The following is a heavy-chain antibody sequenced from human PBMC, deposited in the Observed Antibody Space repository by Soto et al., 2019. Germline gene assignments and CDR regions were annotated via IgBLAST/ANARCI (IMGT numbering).Heavy chain of an antibody. V-gene: IGHV1-3*01. CDR2: INAANGDT. J-gene: IGHJ5*02. CDR3: VRRHVSATGIDWFDP. D-gene: IGHD6-13*01. CDR1: GYTFTSYG. Sequence: ASVKVSTTASGYTFTSYGIHWVRQAPGQRLEWMGWINAANGDTKYSPKFQGRVTITRDTSASTAYMELSSLRSEDTAVYYCVRRHVSATGIDWFDPWGQGTLVTVSS.